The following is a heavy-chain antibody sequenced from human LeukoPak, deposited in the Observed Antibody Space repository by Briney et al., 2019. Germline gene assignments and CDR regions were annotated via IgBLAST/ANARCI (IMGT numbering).Heavy chain of an antibody. CDR3: ARSLLSAGSGSYGFDP. CDR2: IYYSGST. V-gene: IGHV4-30-4*01. Sequence: SSQTLSLTCSVSGGSISSGDYYWSWIRQPPGKGLEWIGHIYYSGSTHHNPSLKSRVTISVDTSKNQFSLKLSSVTATDTAVYYCARSLLSAGSGSYGFDPWGQGTLVTVSS. J-gene: IGHJ5*02. D-gene: IGHD3-10*01. CDR1: GGSISSGDYY.